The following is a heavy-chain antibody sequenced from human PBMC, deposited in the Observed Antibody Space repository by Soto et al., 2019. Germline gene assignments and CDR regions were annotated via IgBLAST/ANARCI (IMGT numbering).Heavy chain of an antibody. CDR2: IYYSGST. Sequence: QVQLQESGPGLVKPSQTLSLTCTVSGGSISSGGYYWSWIRQHPGMGLEWIGYIYYSGSTYYNPSLKSRVTISVDTFKNQFSLKLSSVTAADTAVYYCAASCVGCGGFNYYGMDVWGQGTTVTVSS. CDR3: AASCVGCGGFNYYGMDV. CDR1: GGSISSGGYY. V-gene: IGHV4-31*03. J-gene: IGHJ6*02. D-gene: IGHD2-21*01.